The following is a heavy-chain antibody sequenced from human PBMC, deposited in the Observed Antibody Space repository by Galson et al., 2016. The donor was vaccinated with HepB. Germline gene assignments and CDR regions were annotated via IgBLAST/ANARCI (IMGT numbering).Heavy chain of an antibody. D-gene: IGHD2-15*01. V-gene: IGHV3-30*18. Sequence: SLRLSCAASGFTFSGYGMHWVRQAPGKGLEWVAADSMDGRRKWYAESVEGRFTISRDNSKNTLYLQMNSLRVEDTAVYYCVKDTGAVMVADSTDAFDIWGQGTMVTVSS. CDR3: VKDTGAVMVADSTDAFDI. CDR2: DSMDGRRK. CDR1: GFTFSGYG. J-gene: IGHJ3*02.